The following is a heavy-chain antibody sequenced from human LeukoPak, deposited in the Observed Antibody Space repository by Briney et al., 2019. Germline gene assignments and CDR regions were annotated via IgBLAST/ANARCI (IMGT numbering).Heavy chain of an antibody. D-gene: IGHD3-10*01. Sequence: GGPLRLSCAASGFTFSSYSMNWVRQAPGKGLEWVSSISSSSSYIYYADSVKGRFTISRDNAKNSLYLQMNSLRAEDTAVYYCARGAPLVRGVMIHYYYMDVWGKGTTVTVSS. CDR3: ARGAPLVRGVMIHYYYMDV. J-gene: IGHJ6*03. CDR1: GFTFSSYS. V-gene: IGHV3-21*01. CDR2: ISSSSSYI.